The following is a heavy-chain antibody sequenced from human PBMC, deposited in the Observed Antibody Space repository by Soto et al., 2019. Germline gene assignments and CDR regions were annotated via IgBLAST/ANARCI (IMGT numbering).Heavy chain of an antibody. Sequence: ILSCAASGSTFSSYAMSWVRQAPGKGLEWVSAISGSGGSTYYADSVKGRFTISRDNSKNTLYLQMNSLRAEDTAVYYCATRRNLYCSGGSCYDLYYYYYYGMDVWGQGTTVTVSS. J-gene: IGHJ6*02. V-gene: IGHV3-23*01. CDR1: GSTFSSYA. CDR3: ATRRNLYCSGGSCYDLYYYYYYGMDV. D-gene: IGHD2-15*01. CDR2: ISGSGGST.